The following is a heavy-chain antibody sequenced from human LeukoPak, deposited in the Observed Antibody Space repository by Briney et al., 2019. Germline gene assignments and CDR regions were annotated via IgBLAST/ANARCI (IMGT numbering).Heavy chain of an antibody. J-gene: IGHJ3*02. CDR3: ARDDYGDYESHAFDI. D-gene: IGHD4-17*01. CDR1: GGSFNSYY. Sequence: SETLSLTCAVYGGSFNSYYWSWIRQPPGKGLEWIGDIYYSGSPDYSPSLKSRVTISVATSKTQFSLKMSSVTAADTAVYYCARDDYGDYESHAFDIWGQGTVVTVSS. V-gene: IGHV4-59*01. CDR2: IYYSGSP.